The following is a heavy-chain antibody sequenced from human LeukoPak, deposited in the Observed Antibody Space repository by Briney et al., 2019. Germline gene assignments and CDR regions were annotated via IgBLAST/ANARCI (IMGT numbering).Heavy chain of an antibody. CDR3: ATAGRTIFGVVTPLYYFDY. J-gene: IGHJ4*02. D-gene: IGHD3-3*01. CDR1: GYTLTELS. CDR2: FVPEDGET. V-gene: IGHV1-24*01. Sequence: ASVKVSCKVSGYTLTELSMHWVRQAPGKGLEWMGGFVPEDGETIYAQKFQGRVTMTEDTSTDTAYMELSSLRSEDTAVYYCATAGRTIFGVVTPLYYFDYWGQGTLVTVSS.